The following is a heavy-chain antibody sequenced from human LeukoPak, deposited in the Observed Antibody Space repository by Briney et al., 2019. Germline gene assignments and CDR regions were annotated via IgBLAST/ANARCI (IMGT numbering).Heavy chain of an antibody. D-gene: IGHD6-19*01. CDR2: ISWNSGSI. CDR1: GFTFDDYA. J-gene: IGHJ5*02. CDR3: AKSGYSSGWLNWFDP. Sequence: GRSLRLSCAASGFTFDDYAMHWVRQALGKGLEWVSGISWNSGSIGYADSVKGRFTISRDNAKNSLYLQMNSLRAEDTALYYCAKSGYSSGWLNWFDPWGQGTLVTVSS. V-gene: IGHV3-9*01.